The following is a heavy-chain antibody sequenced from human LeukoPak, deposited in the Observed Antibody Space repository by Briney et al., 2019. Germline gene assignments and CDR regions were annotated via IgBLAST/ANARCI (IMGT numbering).Heavy chain of an antibody. J-gene: IGHJ4*02. CDR2: ISRGGSPI. CDR3: ARVSWRGEIY. Sequence: GGSLRLSCAASGFTFSSYEMNWVRQAPGKGLEWVSSISRGGSPIYYADSVKGRFTTSRDNTKKSLFLQMNSLRAEDTALYYCARVSWRGEIYWGQGTLVSVSS. D-gene: IGHD3-3*01. V-gene: IGHV3-48*03. CDR1: GFTFSSYE.